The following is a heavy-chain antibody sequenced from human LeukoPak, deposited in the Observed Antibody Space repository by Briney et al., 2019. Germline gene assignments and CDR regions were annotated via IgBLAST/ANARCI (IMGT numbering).Heavy chain of an antibody. Sequence: GGSLRLSCAVSGFTFSSYAMSWVRQAPGKGLEWVSTISGSGGAGTYYADSVKGRYTISRDNSKNTLYLQMNSLRAEDTAVYDCAKDRRCSSTSCPNWFDPWGQGTLVTVSS. CDR2: ISGSGGAGT. CDR1: GFTFSSYA. CDR3: AKDRRCSSTSCPNWFDP. V-gene: IGHV3-23*01. D-gene: IGHD2-2*01. J-gene: IGHJ5*02.